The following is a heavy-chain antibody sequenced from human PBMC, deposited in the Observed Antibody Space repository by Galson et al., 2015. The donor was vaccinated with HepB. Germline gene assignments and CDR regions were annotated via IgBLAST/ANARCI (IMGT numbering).Heavy chain of an antibody. CDR1: GYTFTGYY. Sequence: SVKVSCKAFGYTFTGYYMHWVRQAPGQGLEWMGRINPNSGGTNYAQKFQGRVTMTRDTSISTAYMELSRLRSDDTAVYYCARDLEYSSSWLNYYYHYMDVWGKGTTVTVSS. V-gene: IGHV1-2*06. CDR3: ARDLEYSSSWLNYYYHYMDV. CDR2: INPNSGGT. J-gene: IGHJ6*03. D-gene: IGHD6-13*01.